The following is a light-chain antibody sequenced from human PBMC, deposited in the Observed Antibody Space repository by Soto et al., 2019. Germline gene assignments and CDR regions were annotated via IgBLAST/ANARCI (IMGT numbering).Light chain of an antibody. J-gene: IGKJ3*01. CDR1: QSVSTY. V-gene: IGKV3-11*01. Sequence: IVLTQSPATLSLSPGERATLSCRASQSVSTYLAWYQQKGGQAPRLLIYDASSRATGIPARFSGSGSGTDFTLTISNLEPEDFAVYYCQQYYTTPSFGPGTKVAIK. CDR2: DAS. CDR3: QQYYTTPS.